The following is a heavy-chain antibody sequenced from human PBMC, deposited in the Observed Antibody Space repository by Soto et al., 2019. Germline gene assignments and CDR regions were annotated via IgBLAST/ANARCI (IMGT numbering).Heavy chain of an antibody. V-gene: IGHV4-34*01. J-gene: IGHJ5*02. CDR2: INHSGST. D-gene: IGHD3-10*01. CDR3: ARTPFEGWFGELLYWFDP. Sequence: SETLSLTCAVYGGSFSGYYWSWIRQPPGKGLEWIGEINHSGSTNYNPSLKSRVTISVDTSKNQFSLKLSSVTAADTAVYYCARTPFEGWFGELLYWFDPWGQGTLVTVSS. CDR1: GGSFSGYY.